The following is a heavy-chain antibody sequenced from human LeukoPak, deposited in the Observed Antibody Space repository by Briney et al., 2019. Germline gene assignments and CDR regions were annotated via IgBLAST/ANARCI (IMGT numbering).Heavy chain of an antibody. CDR3: ARINYQLHYYYMDV. J-gene: IGHJ6*03. CDR1: GGSISSGSYY. D-gene: IGHD4-11*01. Sequence: SQTLSLTCTVSGGSISSGSYYWSWIRQSPGKGLEWIGYIYHSGSTYYNPSLKSRVTISVDRSKNQFSLKLSSVTAADTAVYYCARINYQLHYYYMDVWGKGTTVTVSS. V-gene: IGHV4-30-2*06. CDR2: IYHSGST.